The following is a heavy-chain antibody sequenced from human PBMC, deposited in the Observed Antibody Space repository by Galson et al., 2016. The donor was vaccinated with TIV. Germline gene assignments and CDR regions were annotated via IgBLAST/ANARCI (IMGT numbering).Heavy chain of an antibody. CDR1: GFTFGNYA. CDR3: AREDDSFCYIDY. V-gene: IGHV3-64*02. Sequence: SLRLSCAASGFTFGNYAMHWVRQAPGKGLESISSIRSNGGNPYYAASVKGRFTISRDNLKNTLYLQMGGLRAEDMAVYYCAREDDSFCYIDYWGQGALVTVSS. D-gene: IGHD3-16*01. CDR2: IRSNGGNP. J-gene: IGHJ4*02.